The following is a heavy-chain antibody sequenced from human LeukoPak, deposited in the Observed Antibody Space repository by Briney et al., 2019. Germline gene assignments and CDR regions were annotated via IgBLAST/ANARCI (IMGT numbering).Heavy chain of an antibody. J-gene: IGHJ4*02. CDR3: ARRNDYDFWSGNQYYFDY. CDR1: DGSISSRSHY. CDR2: IYCSGTT. V-gene: IGHV4-39*01. D-gene: IGHD3-3*01. Sequence: PSETLSLTCSVSDGSISSRSHYWGWIRQSPGKGLEWIGSIYCSGTTFYNPSLQSRVSISVDTSRNEFSLRLNSVTAADTAVYYCARRNDYDFWSGNQYYFDYWGLGTLVTVSS.